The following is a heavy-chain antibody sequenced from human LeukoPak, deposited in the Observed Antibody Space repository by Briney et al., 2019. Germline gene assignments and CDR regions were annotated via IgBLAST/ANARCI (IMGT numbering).Heavy chain of an antibody. Sequence: PGGSLRLSCAASGFTFSSYGMHWVRQAPGKGLEWVAFIRYDGSNKYYADSVKGRFTISRDNAKNTLYLQMNSLRAEDTAVYYCASTTLWWGFREHKTDYWGQGTLVTVSS. CDR3: ASTTLWWGFREHKTDY. J-gene: IGHJ4*02. V-gene: IGHV3-30*02. CDR1: GFTFSSYG. D-gene: IGHD2-21*01. CDR2: IRYDGSNK.